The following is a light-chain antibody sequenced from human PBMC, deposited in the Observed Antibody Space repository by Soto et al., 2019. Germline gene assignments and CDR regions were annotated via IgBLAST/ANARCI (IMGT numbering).Light chain of an antibody. J-gene: IGKJ5*01. CDR3: QQYDYLIT. Sequence: EIVLTQSPCSLSLSPGERATLSCRASQSVSSSYLAWYQQKPGQAPRLLIYRTSNRATGIPDRFSGRGSGTDFTLTISRLEPEDFAVYFCQQYDYLITFGQGTRPEIK. V-gene: IGKV3-20*01. CDR1: QSVSSSY. CDR2: RTS.